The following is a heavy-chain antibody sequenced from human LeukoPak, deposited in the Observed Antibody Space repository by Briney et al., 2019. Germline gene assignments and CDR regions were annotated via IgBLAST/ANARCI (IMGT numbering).Heavy chain of an antibody. J-gene: IGHJ4*02. Sequence: GASVKVSCKASGYIFTSYNIYWVRQAPGQGLEWMGIINPSGGSTNYAQKFQGRVTMTRDTSTSTVYMELSSLRSEDTAVYYCARFAVHRRLTVAGQFGLDYWGRGTLVSVSS. V-gene: IGHV1-46*01. CDR1: GYIFTSYN. D-gene: IGHD6-19*01. CDR3: ARFAVHRRLTVAGQFGLDY. CDR2: INPSGGST.